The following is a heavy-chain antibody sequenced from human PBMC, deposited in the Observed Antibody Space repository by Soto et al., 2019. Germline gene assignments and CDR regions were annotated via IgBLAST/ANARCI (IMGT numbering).Heavy chain of an antibody. J-gene: IGHJ3*02. CDR1: GDSVSSNSAA. V-gene: IGHV6-1*01. CDR2: TYYRSKWYN. D-gene: IGHD6-13*01. Sequence: SQTLSLTCAISGDSVSSNSAALNWIRQSPSRGLEWLGRTYYRSKWYNDYAVSVKSRITINPDTSKNQFSLQLNSVTPEDTAVYYCASGRNRAAAGDAFDIWGQGTMVTVSS. CDR3: ASGRNRAAAGDAFDI.